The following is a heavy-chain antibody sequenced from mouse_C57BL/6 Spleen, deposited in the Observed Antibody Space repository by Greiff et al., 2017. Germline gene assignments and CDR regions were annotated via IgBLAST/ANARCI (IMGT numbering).Heavy chain of an antibody. Sequence: VQLQQPGAELVKPGASVKLSCKASGYTFTSYWMHWVKQRPGQGLEWIGMIHPNSGSTNYNEKFKSKATLTVDKSSSTAYMQLSSLTSEDSAVYYCARLTTVVATDFDYWGQGTTLTGSS. CDR3: ARLTTVVATDFDY. J-gene: IGHJ2*01. CDR1: GYTFTSYW. D-gene: IGHD1-1*01. CDR2: IHPNSGST. V-gene: IGHV1-64*01.